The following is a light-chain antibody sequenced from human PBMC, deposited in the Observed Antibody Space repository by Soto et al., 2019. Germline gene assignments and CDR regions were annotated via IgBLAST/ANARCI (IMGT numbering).Light chain of an antibody. J-gene: IGLJ2*01. CDR1: SSDVGGYDY. CDR2: EVT. Sequence: QSALTQPPSASGSPGQSVTISCTGTSSDVGGYDYVSWYQQHPGKAPKLIIYEVTERPSGVPDRFSGSKSGNTASLTVSGLQSEDEAIYYCSSYAGNERLGVFGGGTKLTVL. V-gene: IGLV2-8*01. CDR3: SSYAGNERLGV.